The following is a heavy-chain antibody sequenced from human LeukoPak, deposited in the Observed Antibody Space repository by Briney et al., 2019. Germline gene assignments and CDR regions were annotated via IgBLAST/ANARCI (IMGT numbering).Heavy chain of an antibody. Sequence: GGSLRLSCAASGFTFSSYAMSWVRQAPGKGLEWVSAISGSGGSTYYADSVKGRFTISRDNSKNTLYLQMNNLRAEDTALYYCETYARAGSGYFDYWGQGTLVTVSS. J-gene: IGHJ4*02. CDR1: GFTFSSYA. CDR2: ISGSGGST. V-gene: IGHV3-23*01. CDR3: ETYARAGSGYFDY. D-gene: IGHD2-15*01.